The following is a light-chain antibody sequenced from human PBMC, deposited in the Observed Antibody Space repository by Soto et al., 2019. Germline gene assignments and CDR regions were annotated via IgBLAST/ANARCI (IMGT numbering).Light chain of an antibody. CDR1: QSVSSSY. J-gene: IGKJ4*01. V-gene: IGKV3-20*01. Sequence: IVVTQSPGTLSLSQGERATLSCRASQSVSSSYLAWYQQKPGQAPRLLIFGAYSRATGVPDRFSGSGSGTDFTLTISRLEPEDFAPYYCLQHNSYPLTFAEGTKVDIK. CDR2: GAY. CDR3: LQHNSYPLT.